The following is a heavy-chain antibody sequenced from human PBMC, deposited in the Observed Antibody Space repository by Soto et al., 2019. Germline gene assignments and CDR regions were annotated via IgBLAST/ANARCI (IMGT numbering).Heavy chain of an antibody. V-gene: IGHV4-30-2*01. J-gene: IGHJ4*02. D-gene: IGHD7-27*01. CDR1: GGYISSGGYS. CDR3: ARLNGDPDY. CDR2: ISHTGGT. Sequence: QLQLQESGSRLVKPSQTLSLTCAVSGGYISSGGYSWSWFRQTPGKDLECIGYISHTGGTYYNASVKSRVAISVDRSKHQFYLKLNSVTAEDTAVYYCARLNGDPDYWGQGILVTVSS.